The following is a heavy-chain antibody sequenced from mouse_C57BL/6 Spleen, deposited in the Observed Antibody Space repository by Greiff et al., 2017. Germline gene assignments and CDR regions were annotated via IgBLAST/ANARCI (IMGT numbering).Heavy chain of an antibody. CDR2: IDPETGGT. CDR3: SGGVGGYFDV. Sequence: QVQLQQSGAELVRPGASVTLSCKASGYTFTDYEMHWVKQTPVHGLEWIGAIDPETGGTDYNQKFKGKAILTADKSSSTAYMELRTQVSEASAVYYCSGGVGGYFDVWGTGTTVTVSS. V-gene: IGHV1-15*01. J-gene: IGHJ1*03. D-gene: IGHD1-1*02. CDR1: GYTFTDYE.